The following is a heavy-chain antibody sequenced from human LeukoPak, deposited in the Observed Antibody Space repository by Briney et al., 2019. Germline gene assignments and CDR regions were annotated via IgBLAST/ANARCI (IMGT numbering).Heavy chain of an antibody. V-gene: IGHV1-18*01. D-gene: IGHD2/OR15-2a*01. CDR2: ISAYNGNT. CDR1: GYTFTNYG. Sequence: GAAVKVSCRASGYTFTNYGITWVRQAPGQGLEWMGWISAYNGNTNSAQNPQARVTMTTDSATSTAYMELRSLTSDDTAVYYCARTYSKYFSSSEFDSWGQGTLVTVSS. J-gene: IGHJ4*02. CDR3: ARTYSKYFSSSEFDS.